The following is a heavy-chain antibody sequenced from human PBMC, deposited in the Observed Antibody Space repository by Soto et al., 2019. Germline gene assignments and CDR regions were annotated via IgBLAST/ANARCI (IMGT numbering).Heavy chain of an antibody. CDR2: IYYRGTT. CDR3: ARHPIAAAGTNLGPFDI. CDR1: GGSISSNTYY. J-gene: IGHJ3*02. Sequence: QLHLQESGPGLVKPSETLSLTCNVSGGSISSNTYYWGWIRQPPGKGLEWMGTIYYRGTTYYSPSIKSRVTISVDTSKNQFSLKLSAVTAADMAVYYCARHPIAAAGTNLGPFDIWGQGTMVTVSS. D-gene: IGHD6-13*01. V-gene: IGHV4-39*01.